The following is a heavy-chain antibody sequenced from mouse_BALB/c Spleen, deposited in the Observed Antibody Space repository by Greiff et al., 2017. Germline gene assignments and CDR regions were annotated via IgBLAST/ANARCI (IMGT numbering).Heavy chain of an antibody. CDR2: ISSGSSTI. Sequence: DVLLVESGGGLVQPGGSRKLSCAASGFTFSSFGMHWVRQAPEKGLEWVAYISSGSSTIYYADTVKGRFTISRDNPKNTLFLQMTSLRSEDTAMYYCARAGYGNDDFDYWGQGTPLTVSA. D-gene: IGHD2-10*02. J-gene: IGHJ2*01. V-gene: IGHV5-17*02. CDR1: GFTFSSFG. CDR3: ARAGYGNDDFDY.